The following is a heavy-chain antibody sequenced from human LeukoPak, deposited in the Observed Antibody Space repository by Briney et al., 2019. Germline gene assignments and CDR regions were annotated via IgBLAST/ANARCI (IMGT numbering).Heavy chain of an antibody. J-gene: IGHJ4*02. CDR2: INHSGST. CDR3: ARRRVVIKNFDY. CDR1: GGSFSGYY. Sequence: SETLSLTCAVYGGSFSGYYWSWIRQPPGKGLEWIGEINHSGSTNYNPSLKSRVTISVDTSKNQFSLKLSSVTAADTAVYYCARRRVVIKNFDYWGQGTLVTVSS. V-gene: IGHV4-34*01. D-gene: IGHD3-22*01.